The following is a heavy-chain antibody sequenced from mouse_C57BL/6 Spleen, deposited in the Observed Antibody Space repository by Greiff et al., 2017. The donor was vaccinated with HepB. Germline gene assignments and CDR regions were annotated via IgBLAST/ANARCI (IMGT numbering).Heavy chain of an antibody. CDR1: GFSLTSYG. Sequence: QVQLQQSGPGLVQPSQSLSITCTVSGFSLTSYGVHWVRQSPGKGLEWLGVIWSGGSTDYNAAFISRLSISKDNSKSQVFFKMNSLQADDTAIYYCARIPLYYYGSRSHAMDYWGQGTSVTVSS. J-gene: IGHJ4*01. V-gene: IGHV2-2*01. CDR3: ARIPLYYYGSRSHAMDY. D-gene: IGHD1-1*01. CDR2: IWSGGST.